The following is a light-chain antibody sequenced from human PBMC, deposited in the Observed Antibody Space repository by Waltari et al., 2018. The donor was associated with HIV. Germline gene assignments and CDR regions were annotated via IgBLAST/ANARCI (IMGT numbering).Light chain of an antibody. CDR3: SSYAGSSTWV. V-gene: IGLV2-8*01. CDR2: EVS. CDR1: SSDAGADTY. Sequence: QSALTHPPSASGPPGQSVPISCTGISSDAGADTYASWYQQSPGKAPKFIIYEVSKRPSGVPDRFSGSKSGNTASLTVSGLQADDEADYYCSSYAGSSTWVFGGGTKLTVL. J-gene: IGLJ3*02.